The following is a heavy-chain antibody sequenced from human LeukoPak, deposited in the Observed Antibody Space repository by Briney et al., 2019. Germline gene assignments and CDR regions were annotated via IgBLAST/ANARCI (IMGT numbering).Heavy chain of an antibody. J-gene: IGHJ4*02. D-gene: IGHD5-18*01. CDR1: RGSISSGRYY. Sequence: SETLSLTCTVSRGSISSGRYYWGWIRQPAGKGLEWIGRIYTSGSTNYNPSLKSRVTISVDTSKNHFSLKLSSVTAADTAVYYCARDGMRGYSYGLEIDYWGQGTLVTVSS. V-gene: IGHV4-61*02. CDR3: ARDGMRGYSYGLEIDY. CDR2: IYTSGST.